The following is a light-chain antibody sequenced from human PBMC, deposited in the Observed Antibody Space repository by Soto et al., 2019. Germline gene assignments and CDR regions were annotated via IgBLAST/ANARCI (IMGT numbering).Light chain of an antibody. CDR3: QQYDNLPLT. Sequence: IQMTHSPSSLSASTGDRVTISCHASHDIRNSLNWYQQTPGKPPKLLISDASNLEGGVPSRFSGSGFGTDFSFTIISLQPEDIATYFCQQYDNLPLTFGGGTKVDIK. J-gene: IGKJ4*01. CDR2: DAS. V-gene: IGKV1-33*01. CDR1: HDIRNS.